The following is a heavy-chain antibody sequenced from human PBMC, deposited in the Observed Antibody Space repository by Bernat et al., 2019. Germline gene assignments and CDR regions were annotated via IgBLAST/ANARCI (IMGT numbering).Heavy chain of an antibody. CDR1: GFTLSTYA. V-gene: IGHV3-23*01. CDR3: ARDEAAAVDY. J-gene: IGHJ4*02. CDR2: ISGSGTST. D-gene: IGHD6-13*01. Sequence: EVQLLESGGGLVQPGGSLRLSCAASGFTLSTYAMSWVRQAPGKGLEWVSAISGSGTSTYYADSVKGRFTISRDNSNNTLYLQMNSLRAEDTAVYYCARDEAAAVDYWGQGTLVTVSS.